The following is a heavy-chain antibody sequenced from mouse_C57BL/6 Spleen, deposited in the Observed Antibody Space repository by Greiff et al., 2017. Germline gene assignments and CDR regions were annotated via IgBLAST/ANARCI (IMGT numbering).Heavy chain of an antibody. J-gene: IGHJ2*01. CDR3: ARSETTVVPYYFDY. V-gene: IGHV1-63*01. D-gene: IGHD1-1*01. CDR2: IYPGGGYT. Sequence: QVQLQQSGAELVRPGTSVKMSCKASGYTFTNYWIGWAKQRPGHGLEWIGDIYPGGGYTNYNEKFKGKATLTADKSSSTAYMQLSSLTSEDSAVYFCARSETTVVPYYFDYWGQGTTLTVSS. CDR1: GYTFTNYW.